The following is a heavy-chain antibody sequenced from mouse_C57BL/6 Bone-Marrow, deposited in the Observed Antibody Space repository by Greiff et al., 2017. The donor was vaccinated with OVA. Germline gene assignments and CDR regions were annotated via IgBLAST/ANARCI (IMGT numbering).Heavy chain of an antibody. D-gene: IGHD1-1*01. J-gene: IGHJ2*01. CDR2: IHPNSGST. CDR1: GYTFTSYW. V-gene: IGHV1-64*01. CDR3: ARHGSSWLYYFDY. Sequence: QVQLQQPGAELVKPGASVKLSCKASGYTFTSYWMHWVKQRPGQGLEWIGMIHPNSGSTNYNEKFKSKATLTVDKSSSTAYMQLSSLTSEDSAVYYCARHGSSWLYYFDYWGQGTTLTVSS.